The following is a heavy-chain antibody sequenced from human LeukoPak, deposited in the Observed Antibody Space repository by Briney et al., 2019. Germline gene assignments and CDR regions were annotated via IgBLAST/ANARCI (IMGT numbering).Heavy chain of an antibody. CDR2: ISAYNGNT. D-gene: IGHD3-10*01. CDR1: GYTFTRYG. CDR3: ARDYGTYYYGSGSYPRMDV. Sequence: ASVKVSCKASGYTFTRYGISWVRQPPAQGLAWMGWISAYNGNTNYAQKLQGRVTMTTDTSTSTAYMELRSLRSDDTAVYYCARDYGTYYYGSGSYPRMDVWGKGTTVTVSS. J-gene: IGHJ6*03. V-gene: IGHV1-18*04.